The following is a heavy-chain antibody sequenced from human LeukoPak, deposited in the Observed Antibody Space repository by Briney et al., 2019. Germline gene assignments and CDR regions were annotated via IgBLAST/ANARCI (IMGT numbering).Heavy chain of an antibody. V-gene: IGHV3-11*04. D-gene: IGHD5-18*01. Sequence: GGSLRLSCAASGFTFSDYYMTWIRQAPGQGLEWISYISDSGLTTYYAKSVRGRFTISRDNAKNSLSLYVNSLRAEDTAVYYCASSLNTVMISPYYFEYWGQGSLVTVSA. J-gene: IGHJ4*02. CDR1: GFTFSDYY. CDR3: ASSLNTVMISPYYFEY. CDR2: ISDSGLTT.